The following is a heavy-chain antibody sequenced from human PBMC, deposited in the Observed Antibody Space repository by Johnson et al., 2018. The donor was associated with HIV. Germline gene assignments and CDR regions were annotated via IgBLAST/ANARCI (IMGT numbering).Heavy chain of an antibody. CDR2: ISYDGSKK. CDR3: ARGLGEGLWAFDI. V-gene: IGHV3-30-3*01. D-gene: IGHD3-10*01. CDR1: GFTFSNYA. Sequence: QVRLVESGGGVVQPGRSLRLSCAASGFTFSNYAMHWVRQAPGKGLEWVAVISYDGSKKNYADSVKGRFSISRDNSKNTVYLQMNSLRAEDTAVYYCARGLGEGLWAFDIWGQGTMVTVSS. J-gene: IGHJ3*02.